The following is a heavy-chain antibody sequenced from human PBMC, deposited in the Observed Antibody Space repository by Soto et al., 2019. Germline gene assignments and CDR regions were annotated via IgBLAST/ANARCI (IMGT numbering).Heavy chain of an antibody. D-gene: IGHD3-10*01. CDR3: GRGLGLLWFGELYHWFDP. V-gene: IGHV4-34*01. J-gene: IGHJ5*02. CDR1: GGSFSGYY. Sequence: SETLSLTCAVYGGSFSGYYWSWIRQPPGKGLEWIGEINHSGSTNYNPSLKSRVTISVDTSKNQFSLKLSSVTAADTAVYYCGRGLGLLWFGELYHWFDPWGQGTLVTVSS. CDR2: INHSGST.